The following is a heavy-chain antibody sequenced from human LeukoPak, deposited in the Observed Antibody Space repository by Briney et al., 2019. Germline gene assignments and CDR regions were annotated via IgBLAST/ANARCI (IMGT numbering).Heavy chain of an antibody. D-gene: IGHD3-10*01. Sequence: GGSLRLSCAASGFTVSSNYMSWVRQAPGKGLEWVSVIYSGGSTYYADSVKGRFTISRDKSKNTLYPQMNNLRAEDTAVYYCARAPGAYWFDYWGQGTLVTVSS. CDR2: IYSGGST. CDR3: ARAPGAYWFDY. CDR1: GFTVSSNY. J-gene: IGHJ4*02. V-gene: IGHV3-53*01.